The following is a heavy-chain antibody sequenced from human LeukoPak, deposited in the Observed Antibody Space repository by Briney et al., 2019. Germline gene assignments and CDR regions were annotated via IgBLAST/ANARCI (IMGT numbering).Heavy chain of an antibody. CDR3: ARAQKYYYGSGSHPYNWFDP. J-gene: IGHJ5*02. CDR2: IYYSGST. Sequence: SGTLSLTCAVSGGSISSSNWWSWVRQHPGKGLEWIGYIYYSGSTYYNPSLKSRVTISVDTSKNQFSLKLSSVTAADTAVYYCARAQKYYYGSGSHPYNWFDPWGQGTLVTVSS. CDR1: GGSISSSNW. V-gene: IGHV4-4*02. D-gene: IGHD3-10*01.